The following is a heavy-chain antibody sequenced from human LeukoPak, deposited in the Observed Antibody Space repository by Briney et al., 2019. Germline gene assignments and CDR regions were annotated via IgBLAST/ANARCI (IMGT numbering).Heavy chain of an antibody. D-gene: IGHD2-21*01. CDR2: LYYGENS. J-gene: IGHJ4*02. CDR3: AREYSRSVVAGSRPDL. Sequence: PSETLSLTCTVSGGSISIISSSTYYWGWIRQAPGKGLEWIGSLYYGENSHYNPSLKSRATLSVDTSNNQFSLKLTSVTAADTAVYYCAREYSRSVVAGSRPDLWGQGLLVTVSS. V-gene: IGHV4-39*02. CDR1: GGSISIISSSTYY.